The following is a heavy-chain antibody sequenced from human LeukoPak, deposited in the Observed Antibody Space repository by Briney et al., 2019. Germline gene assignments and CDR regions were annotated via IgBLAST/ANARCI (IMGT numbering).Heavy chain of an antibody. V-gene: IGHV4-34*01. CDR1: GGSFSGYY. D-gene: IGHD1-26*01. Sequence: SETLSLTCAVYGGSFSGYYWSWIRQPPGKGLECIGEINHSGSTNYNPSLKSRVTISVDTSKNQFSLKLSSVTAADTAVYYCARWTLGSYDAFDIWGQGTMVTVSS. J-gene: IGHJ3*02. CDR3: ARWTLGSYDAFDI. CDR2: INHSGST.